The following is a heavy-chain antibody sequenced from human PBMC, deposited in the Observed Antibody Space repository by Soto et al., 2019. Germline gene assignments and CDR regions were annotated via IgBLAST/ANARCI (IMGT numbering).Heavy chain of an antibody. CDR3: ARGPYYCSSTSCYVLWGGAFDI. D-gene: IGHD2-2*01. V-gene: IGHV3-30*03. Sequence: QVQLVESGGGVVQPGRSLRLSCAASGFTFSSYGMHWVRQAPGKGLEWVAVISYDGSNKYYADYVKGRFTISRDNSKNTLYLQMNSLRAEDTAVYYCARGPYYCSSTSCYVLWGGAFDIWGQGTMVTVSS. CDR1: GFTFSSYG. CDR2: ISYDGSNK. J-gene: IGHJ3*02.